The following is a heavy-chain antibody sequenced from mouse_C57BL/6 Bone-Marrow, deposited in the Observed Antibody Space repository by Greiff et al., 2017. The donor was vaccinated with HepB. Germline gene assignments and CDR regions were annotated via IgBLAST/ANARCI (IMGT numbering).Heavy chain of an antibody. CDR2: ISNGGGST. V-gene: IGHV5-12*01. J-gene: IGHJ1*03. Sequence: EVKLVESGGGLVQPGGSLKLSCAASGFTFSDYYMYWVRQTPEKRLEWVAYISNGGGSTYYPDTVKGRFTISRDNAKNTLYLQMSRLKSEDTAMYYCARPFVWYFDVWGTGTTVTVSS. CDR3: ARPFVWYFDV. CDR1: GFTFSDYY.